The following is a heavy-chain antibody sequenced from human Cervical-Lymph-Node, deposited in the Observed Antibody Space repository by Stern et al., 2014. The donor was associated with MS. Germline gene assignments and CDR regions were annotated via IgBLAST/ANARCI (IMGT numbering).Heavy chain of an antibody. D-gene: IGHD2-2*01. V-gene: IGHV2-70*11. CDR3: ARLEVPTSPGFHYYYYAMDV. CDR1: GFSLNTPGMC. Sequence: SGPALVRPTQTLTLTCTFSGFSLNTPGMCVTWIRQPPGKALEWLARICWGDDKYYSTSLKTRLTVSKDTSKNQVVLRMTNMDPVDTATYYCARLEVPTSPGFHYYYYAMDVWGQGTTVTVSS. CDR2: ICWGDDK. J-gene: IGHJ6*02.